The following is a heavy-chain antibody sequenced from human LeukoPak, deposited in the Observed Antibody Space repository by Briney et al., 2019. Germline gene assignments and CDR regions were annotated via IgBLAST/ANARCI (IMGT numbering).Heavy chain of an antibody. CDR2: IKSKTNGGTT. CDR3: TTGPDSGGFDY. Sequence: PGGSLRLSCAASGFTFSNVWMSWVRQAPGKGREWVGRIKSKTNGGTTDYAAPVKGRFTISRDDSKNTLYLQMNSLKTEDTAVYYCTTGPDSGGFDYWGQGTLVTVSS. CDR1: GFTFSNVW. J-gene: IGHJ4*02. D-gene: IGHD1-26*01. V-gene: IGHV3-15*01.